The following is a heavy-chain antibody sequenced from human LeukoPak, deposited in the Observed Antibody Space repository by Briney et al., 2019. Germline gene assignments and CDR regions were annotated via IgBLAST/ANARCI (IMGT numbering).Heavy chain of an antibody. J-gene: IGHJ3*02. CDR2: ISSSGSTI. CDR1: GFTFSDYY. V-gene: IGHV3-11*01. D-gene: IGHD6-19*01. Sequence: KTGGSLRLSCAASGFTFSDYYMSWIRQAPGKGLEWVSYISSSGSTIYYADSVKGRFTISRDNAKNSLYLQMNSLRAEDTAVYYCASPVAGTSDAFDIWGQGTMVTASS. CDR3: ASPVAGTSDAFDI.